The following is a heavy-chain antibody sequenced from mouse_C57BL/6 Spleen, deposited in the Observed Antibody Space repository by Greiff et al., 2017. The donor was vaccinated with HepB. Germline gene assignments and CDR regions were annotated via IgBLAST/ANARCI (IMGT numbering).Heavy chain of an antibody. J-gene: IGHJ3*01. CDR3: ARELYGSSPWFAY. V-gene: IGHV1-53*01. CDR2: INPSNGGT. Sequence: VQLQQPGTELVKPGASVKLSCKASGYTFTSYWMHWVKQRPGQGLEWIGNINPSNGGTNYNEKFKSKATLTVDKSSSTAYMQLSSLTSEDSAVYYCARELYGSSPWFAYWGQGTLVTVSA. CDR1: GYTFTSYW. D-gene: IGHD1-1*01.